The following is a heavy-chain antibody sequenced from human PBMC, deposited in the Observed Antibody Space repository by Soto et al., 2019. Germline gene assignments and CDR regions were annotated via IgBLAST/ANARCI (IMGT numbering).Heavy chain of an antibody. Sequence: GGSLRLSCAASGFTFSSYSMNWVRQAPGKGLEWVSSISSSSSYIYYADSVKGRFTISRDNAKNSLYLQMNSLRAEDTALYYCANDKSGYPPYYFDYWGQGTLVTVSS. CDR1: GFTFSSYS. V-gene: IGHV3-21*04. CDR2: ISSSSSYI. CDR3: ANDKSGYPPYYFDY. J-gene: IGHJ4*02. D-gene: IGHD3-22*01.